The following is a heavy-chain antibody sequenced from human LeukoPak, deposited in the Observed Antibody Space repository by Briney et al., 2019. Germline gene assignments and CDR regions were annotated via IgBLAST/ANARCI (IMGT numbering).Heavy chain of an antibody. Sequence: SLPLSLTCTVSGGSVNCYYWRWIRQCPVKGLDTIGYIFYSGSTNYSPSLKSRVTISVDTSKNQFSLKLSSVTAADTAVYYCARGGSGPYPRLDYWGQGSLVTVSS. CDR1: GGSVNCYY. J-gene: IGHJ4*02. CDR2: IFYSGST. V-gene: IGHV4-59*02. D-gene: IGHD6-19*01. CDR3: ARGGSGPYPRLDY.